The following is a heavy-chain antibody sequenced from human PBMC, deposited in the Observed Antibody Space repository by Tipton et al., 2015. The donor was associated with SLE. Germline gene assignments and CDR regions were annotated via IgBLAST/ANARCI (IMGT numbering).Heavy chain of an antibody. J-gene: IGHJ6*02. CDR2: IYSGGST. CDR1: GFTFDDYA. Sequence: SLRLSCAASGFTFDDYAMHWVRQAPGKGLEWVSVIYSGGSTYYADSVKGRFTISRDNSKNTLYLQMNSLRAEDTAVYYCATFSIPSGMDVWGQGTTVTVSS. V-gene: IGHV3-66*02. D-gene: IGHD3-10*01. CDR3: ATFSIPSGMDV.